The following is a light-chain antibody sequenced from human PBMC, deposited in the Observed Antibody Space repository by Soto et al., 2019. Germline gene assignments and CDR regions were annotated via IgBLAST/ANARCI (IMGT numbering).Light chain of an antibody. CDR2: AAS. CDR3: QQSYSTPYT. Sequence: DIPMTQSPSSLSASVGDRVTITCRASQSISSYLNWYQQKQGKAPKLLIYAASSLQSGVPSRFSGSGSGTDFTLTISSLQPEDSATYYCQQSYSTPYTFGQGTKLEIK. J-gene: IGKJ2*01. CDR1: QSISSY. V-gene: IGKV1-39*01.